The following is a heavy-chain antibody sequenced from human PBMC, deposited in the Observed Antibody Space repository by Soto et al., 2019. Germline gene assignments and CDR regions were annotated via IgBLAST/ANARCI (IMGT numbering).Heavy chain of an antibody. CDR1: GFSFSSHW. CDR3: GRDAYCYASGGLDP. D-gene: IGHD2-21*01. CDR2: INEDGGIT. V-gene: IGHV3-74*01. J-gene: IGHJ3*01. Sequence: EVHLVESGGGLVQPGGSLRLSCAASGFSFSSHWMHWVRQGPGKGLVWVSRINEDGGITDYEDSVKGRFTISRDNAKNTLYLQLNGLRGDDTGVYYCGRDAYCYASGGLDPGGQGTLVTVSP.